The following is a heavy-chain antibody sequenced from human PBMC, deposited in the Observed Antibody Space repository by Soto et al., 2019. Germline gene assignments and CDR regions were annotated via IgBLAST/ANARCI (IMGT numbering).Heavy chain of an antibody. Sequence: GASVKVSCKASGYTFTSYAMHWVRQAPGQRLEWMGWINAGNGNTKYSQKFQGRVTITRDTSASTAYMELSSLRSEDTAVYYCARSPITIFGVVIIGKYGMDVWGQGTTVTVSS. CDR3: ARSPITIFGVVIIGKYGMDV. CDR1: GYTFTSYA. J-gene: IGHJ6*02. V-gene: IGHV1-3*01. D-gene: IGHD3-3*01. CDR2: INAGNGNT.